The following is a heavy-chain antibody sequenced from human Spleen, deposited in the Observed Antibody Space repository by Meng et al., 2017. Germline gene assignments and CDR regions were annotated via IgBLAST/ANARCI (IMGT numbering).Heavy chain of an antibody. Sequence: GESLKISCAASGSTVSSNEMTWVRQAPGKGLEWVSSISGYSTYYADCRKGRFTISRDNSKNSLYLQMNSLRAEDTALYYCAKAPDIVVVVAATSYFDYWGQGTLVTVSS. CDR2: ISGYST. CDR3: AKAPDIVVVVAATSYFDY. D-gene: IGHD2-15*01. J-gene: IGHJ4*02. V-gene: IGHV3-38-3*01. CDR1: GSTVSSNE.